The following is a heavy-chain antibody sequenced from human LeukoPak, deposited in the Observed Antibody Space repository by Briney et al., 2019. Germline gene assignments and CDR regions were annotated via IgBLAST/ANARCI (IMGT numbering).Heavy chain of an antibody. J-gene: IGHJ4*02. CDR2: ISSSGSTI. CDR1: GFTFSDYY. V-gene: IGHV3-11*04. CDR3: ARGSLAEAATPFDY. D-gene: IGHD6-13*01. Sequence: GGSLRLSCAASGFTFSDYYMSWIRQAPGKGLEWVSYISSSGSTIYYADSVKGRFTISRDNAKNSLYLQMNRLTAEDTAVYYCARGSLAEAATPFDYWGQGTLVTVSS.